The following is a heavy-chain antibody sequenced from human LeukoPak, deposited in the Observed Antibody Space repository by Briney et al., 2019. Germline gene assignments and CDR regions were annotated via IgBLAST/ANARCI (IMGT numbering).Heavy chain of an antibody. CDR3: ARDRAGDGGHFDY. J-gene: IGHJ4*02. CDR2: IYSGGRT. Sequence: PGGSLRLSCAASGFTVSNNYMNSVRQAPGKGLEWVSLIYSGGRTYYADSVKGRFTIFRDDSKNTLYLQMNSLRDEDTAVYYCARDRAGDGGHFDYWGQGTLVTVSS. D-gene: IGHD4-17*01. CDR1: GFTVSNNY. V-gene: IGHV3-66*01.